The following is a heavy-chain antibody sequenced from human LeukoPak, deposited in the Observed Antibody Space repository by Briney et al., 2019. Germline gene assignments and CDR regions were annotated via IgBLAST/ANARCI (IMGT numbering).Heavy chain of an antibody. CDR1: GFTFSSYA. Sequence: SGGSLRLSCAASGFTFSSYAMSWVRQAPGKGLEWVSAISGSGGSTYYADSVKGRFTISRDNSKNTLYLQMNSLRAEDTAVYYCAKESPGSASWGHSNWFDPWGQGTLVTVSS. V-gene: IGHV3-23*01. D-gene: IGHD7-27*01. CDR2: ISGSGGST. J-gene: IGHJ5*02. CDR3: AKESPGSASWGHSNWFDP.